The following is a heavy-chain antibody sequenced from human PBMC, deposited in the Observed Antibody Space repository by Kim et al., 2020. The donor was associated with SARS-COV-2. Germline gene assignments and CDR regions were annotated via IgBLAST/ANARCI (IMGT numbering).Heavy chain of an antibody. D-gene: IGHD6-13*01. CDR3: ARGGYRTSWYGGVYVQH. CDR1: GGSISSYD. V-gene: IGHV4-59*01. Sequence: SETLSLTCTASGGSISSYDWSWFRQPPGKGLEWIGDIYYSGSSNYNPSLKSGVTISVDTTKKQTPLKLSSVTTADTAADYYARGGYRTSWYGGVYVQHW. CDR2: IYYSGSS. J-gene: IGHJ1*01.